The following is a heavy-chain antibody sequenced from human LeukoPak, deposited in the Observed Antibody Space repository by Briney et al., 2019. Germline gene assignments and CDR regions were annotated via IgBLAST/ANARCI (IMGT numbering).Heavy chain of an antibody. CDR1: GYTFTGYY. J-gene: IGHJ6*03. Sequence: ASVKVSCKASGYTFTGYYMHWVRQAPGQGLEWTGWINPNSGGTNYAQKFQGRVTMTRDTPISTAYMELTSLRSDDTAVYYCARGGVPVYYYYMDIWGKGTTVTISS. CDR3: ARGGVPVYYYYMDI. CDR2: INPNSGGT. D-gene: IGHD3-10*01. V-gene: IGHV1-2*02.